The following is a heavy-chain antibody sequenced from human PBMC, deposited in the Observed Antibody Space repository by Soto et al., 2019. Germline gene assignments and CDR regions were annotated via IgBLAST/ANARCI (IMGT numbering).Heavy chain of an antibody. CDR1: GASINTNW. Sequence: QVQLQESGPGLVKPSGTLSLTCAVSGASINTNWWSWVRQPPGKGLEWTGEVYHSGSTNYNPSLMGRVTILLDKSSTQLSLQLSSVTAADTAVYYCARHIAVAGTRGFDYWGQGTLVTVSS. V-gene: IGHV4-4*02. CDR2: VYHSGST. CDR3: ARHIAVAGTRGFDY. D-gene: IGHD6-19*01. J-gene: IGHJ4*02.